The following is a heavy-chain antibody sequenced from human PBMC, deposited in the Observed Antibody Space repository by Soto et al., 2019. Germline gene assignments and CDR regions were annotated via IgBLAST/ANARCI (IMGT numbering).Heavy chain of an antibody. CDR2: ISYDGSNK. Sequence: QVQLVESGGGVVQPGRSLRLSCAASGFTFSSYGMHWVRQAPGKGLEWVAVISYDGSNKYYADSVKGRFTISRDNAKNTLYLQMNSLRAEDTAVYYCAKLGLDYYCSGSYYDDYWGQGTLVTVSS. CDR3: AKLGLDYYCSGSYYDDY. CDR1: GFTFSSYG. V-gene: IGHV3-30*18. D-gene: IGHD3-10*01. J-gene: IGHJ4*02.